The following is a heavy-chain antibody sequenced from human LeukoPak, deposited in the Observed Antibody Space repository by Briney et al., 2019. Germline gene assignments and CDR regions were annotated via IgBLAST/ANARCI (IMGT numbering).Heavy chain of an antibody. D-gene: IGHD6-13*01. Sequence: GASAKVSCKASGYTFTGYYMHWVRQAPGQGLEWMGWINPNSGGTNYAQRFQGRVTMTRDTSISTAYMELSRLRSDDTAVYYCARAAAGTGGCFDYWGQGTLVTVSS. V-gene: IGHV1-2*02. CDR3: ARAAAGTGGCFDY. CDR1: GYTFTGYY. CDR2: INPNSGGT. J-gene: IGHJ4*02.